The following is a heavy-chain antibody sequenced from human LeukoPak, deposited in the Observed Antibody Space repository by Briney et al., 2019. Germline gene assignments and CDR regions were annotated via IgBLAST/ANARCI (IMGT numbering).Heavy chain of an antibody. CDR2: ISNDGSNI. Sequence: PGGSLRLSCAASGFTFSDYYMSWIRQAPGKGPEWVSYISNDGSNIFYADSVKGRFTISRDNAKNSLYLQMNSLRAEDTAVYYCARERTTVRYWGQGTLVTVSS. D-gene: IGHD4-17*01. V-gene: IGHV3-11*01. J-gene: IGHJ4*02. CDR1: GFTFSDYY. CDR3: ARERTTVRY.